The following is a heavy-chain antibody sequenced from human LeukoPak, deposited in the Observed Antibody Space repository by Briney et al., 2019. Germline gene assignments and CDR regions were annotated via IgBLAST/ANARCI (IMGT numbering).Heavy chain of an antibody. D-gene: IGHD1-26*01. CDR3: ARDDTSVGASGD. J-gene: IGHJ4*02. CDR2: IYSGGST. CDR1: GFTVSSNY. V-gene: IGHV3-66*01. Sequence: GGSLRLSCATSGFTVSSNYMSWVRQAPGKGLEWVSVIYSGGSTYYADSVKGRFTISRDNSKNTLYLQMNSLRAEDTAVYYCARDDTSVGASGDWGQGTLVTVSS.